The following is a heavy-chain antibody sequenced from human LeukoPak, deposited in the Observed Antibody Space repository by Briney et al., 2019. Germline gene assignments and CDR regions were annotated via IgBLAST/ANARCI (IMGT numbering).Heavy chain of an antibody. V-gene: IGHV1-69*13. D-gene: IGHD3-22*01. Sequence: ASVKVSCKASGGTFSSYAISWVRQAPGQGPEWMGGIIPIFGTANYAQKFQGRVTITADESTSTAYMELSSLRSEDTAVYYCARAGDGSHYYDSSGYYDLPFDYWGQGTLVTVSS. CDR1: GGTFSSYA. CDR2: IIPIFGTA. J-gene: IGHJ4*02. CDR3: ARAGDGSHYYDSSGYYDLPFDY.